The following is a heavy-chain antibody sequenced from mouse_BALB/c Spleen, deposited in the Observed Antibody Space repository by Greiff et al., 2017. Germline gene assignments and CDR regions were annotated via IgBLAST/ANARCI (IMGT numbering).Heavy chain of an antibody. Sequence: EVKLQESGPDLVKPSQSLSLTCTVTGYSINCGCSWHWIRQFPGNKLEWMGYIHYSGTTNYNPSLKSRISITRDTSKNQFFLQLNSVTTEDTATYCCVREMVTTSFDYRGQGTTLTRSS. CDR2: IHYSGTT. CDR3: VREMVTTSFDY. V-gene: IGHV3-1*02. D-gene: IGHD2-3*01. J-gene: IGHJ2*01. CDR1: GYSINCGCS.